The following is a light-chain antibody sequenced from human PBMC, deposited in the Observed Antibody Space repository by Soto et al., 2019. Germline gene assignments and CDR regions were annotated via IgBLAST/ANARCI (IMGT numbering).Light chain of an antibody. V-gene: IGKV1-9*01. Sequence: IQLTQSPSSLSASVGDRVTITCRASQGISYYLAWYQQKPGKAPKLLIYGASTLQSGVPSSFSGSGSGTEFTLTIISLQPEDFPTYYCQQFDSYPRTFGPGTTVDIK. J-gene: IGKJ3*01. CDR2: GAS. CDR1: QGISYY. CDR3: QQFDSYPRT.